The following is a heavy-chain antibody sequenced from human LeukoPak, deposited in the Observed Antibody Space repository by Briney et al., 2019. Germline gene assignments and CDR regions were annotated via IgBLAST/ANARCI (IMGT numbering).Heavy chain of an antibody. Sequence: PSETLSLTCSVSGGSLSNYYWSWIRLPPGRGLEWIGYIYFGGSTIYNPSLKSRLAISVDTSKNQFSLKLSSVTAADTAVYYCARSGTVGAMPVWGQGTLVTVSS. CDR2: IYFGGST. CDR3: ARSGTVGAMPV. D-gene: IGHD1-26*01. CDR1: GGSLSNYY. J-gene: IGHJ4*02. V-gene: IGHV4-59*08.